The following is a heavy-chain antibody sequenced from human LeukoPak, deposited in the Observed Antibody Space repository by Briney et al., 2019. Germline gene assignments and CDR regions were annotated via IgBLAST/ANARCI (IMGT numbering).Heavy chain of an antibody. D-gene: IGHD5-24*01. J-gene: IGHJ4*02. V-gene: IGHV4-59*08. CDR2: IYYSGST. CDR1: GGSISSYY. CDR3: ARGAGAGYNLQPFDY. Sequence: NPSETLSLTCTVSGGSISSYYWSWIWQPPGKGLEWIGYIYYSGSTKYNPSLKSRVSISVDTSKNQFSLKLSSVTAADTAVYYCARGAGAGYNLQPFDYWSQGTLVTVSS.